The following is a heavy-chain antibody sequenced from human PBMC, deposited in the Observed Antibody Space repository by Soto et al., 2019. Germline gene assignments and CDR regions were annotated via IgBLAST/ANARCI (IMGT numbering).Heavy chain of an antibody. J-gene: IGHJ6*02. V-gene: IGHV4-4*07. CDR1: GGSISSYY. D-gene: IGHD3-3*01. CDR2: IYTSGST. CDR3: ARGLRFLEWLSGMDV. Sequence: SETLSLTCTVSGGSISSYYWSWIRQPAGKGLEWIGRIYTSGSTNNNPSLKSRVTMSVDTSKNQFSLKLSSVTAADTAVYYCARGLRFLEWLSGMDVWGQGTTVTVS.